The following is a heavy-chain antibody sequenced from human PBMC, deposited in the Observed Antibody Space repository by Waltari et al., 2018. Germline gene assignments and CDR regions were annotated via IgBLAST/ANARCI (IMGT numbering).Heavy chain of an antibody. J-gene: IGHJ3*02. CDR1: GFTFSSYG. V-gene: IGHV3-33*01. Sequence: QVQLVESGGGVVQPGRSLRLSCAASGFTFSSYGMHWVRQAPGKGLEWVAVIGCDGSNKYYADCVKGRFTICRDNSKNTLYLQMNSLGAEDTAVYYCARDSSGDDGFDIWGQGTMVTVSS. D-gene: IGHD3-22*01. CDR3: ARDSSGDDGFDI. CDR2: IGCDGSNK.